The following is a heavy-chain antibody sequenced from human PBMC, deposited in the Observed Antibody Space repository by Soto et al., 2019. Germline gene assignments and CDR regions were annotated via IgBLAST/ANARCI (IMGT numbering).Heavy chain of an antibody. CDR3: LVDSSSWPDRYYYYYGMDA. D-gene: IGHD6-13*01. Sequence: GGSLRLSCAASGFTFSNAWMSWVRQAPGKGLEWVGRIKSKTDGGTTDYAAPVKGRFTISRDDSKNTLYLQMNSLKTEDTAVYYCLVDSSSWPDRYYYYYGMDAWGQGTTVTVSS. V-gene: IGHV3-15*07. J-gene: IGHJ6*02. CDR1: GFTFSNAW. CDR2: IKSKTDGGTT.